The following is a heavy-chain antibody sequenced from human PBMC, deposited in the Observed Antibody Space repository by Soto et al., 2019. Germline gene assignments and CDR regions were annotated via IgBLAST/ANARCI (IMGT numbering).Heavy chain of an antibody. Sequence: QVQLVQSGAEVKKPGSSVKVSCKASGGTFSSYTISWVRQAPGQGREWMGRIIPILGIANYAQKIQGRVTITADKTTSTAYMELSSLRSEDTAVYYFARGADGDYRTDVWGQGTTVTVSS. CDR2: IIPILGIA. V-gene: IGHV1-69*02. CDR1: GGTFSSYT. J-gene: IGHJ6*02. CDR3: ARGADGDYRTDV. D-gene: IGHD4-17*01.